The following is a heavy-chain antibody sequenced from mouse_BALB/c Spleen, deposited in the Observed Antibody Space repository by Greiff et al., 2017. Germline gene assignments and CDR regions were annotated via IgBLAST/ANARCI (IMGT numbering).Heavy chain of an antibody. CDR3: ARDAPYYYGSSYNYFDY. CDR1: GFTFTDYY. V-gene: IGHV7-3*02. J-gene: IGHJ2*01. D-gene: IGHD1-1*01. Sequence: VESGGGLVQPGGSLRLSCATSGFTFTDYYMSWVRQPPGKALEWLGFIRNKANGYTTEYSASVKGRFTISRDNSQSILYLQMNTLRAEDSATYYCARDAPYYYGSSYNYFDYWGQGTTLTVSS. CDR2: IRNKANGYTT.